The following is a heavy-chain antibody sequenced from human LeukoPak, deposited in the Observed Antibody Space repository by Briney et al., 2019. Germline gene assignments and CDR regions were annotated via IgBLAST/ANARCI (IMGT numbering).Heavy chain of an antibody. V-gene: IGHV4-31*03. CDR1: GGSISSGGYY. J-gene: IGHJ3*02. CDR2: IYDSGST. Sequence: SQTLSLTCTVSGGSISSGGYYWSWIRQPPGKGLEWIGYIYDSGSTYYDPSLKSRVTISVDTSKNQFSLKLSSVTAADTAVYYCASYGPDADAFDIWGQGTMVTVSS. CDR3: ASYGPDADAFDI. D-gene: IGHD3-10*01.